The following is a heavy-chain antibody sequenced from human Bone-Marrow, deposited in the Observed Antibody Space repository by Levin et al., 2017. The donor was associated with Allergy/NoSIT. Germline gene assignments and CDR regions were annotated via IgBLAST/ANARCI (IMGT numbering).Heavy chain of an antibody. J-gene: IGHJ6*03. CDR1: GFTFSSYA. CDR3: AKDRKGVTIFGVIIHQWYMDV. V-gene: IGHV3-23*01. D-gene: IGHD3-3*01. CDR2: ISGSGGST. Sequence: GGSLRLSCAASGFTFSSYAMSWVRQAPGKGLEWVSAISGSGGSTYYADSVKGRFTISRDNSKNTLYLQMNSLRAEDTAVYYCAKDRKGVTIFGVIIHQWYMDVWGKGTTVTVSS.